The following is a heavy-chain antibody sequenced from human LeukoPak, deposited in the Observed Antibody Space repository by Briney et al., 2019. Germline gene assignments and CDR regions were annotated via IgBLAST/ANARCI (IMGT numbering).Heavy chain of an antibody. Sequence: SETLSLTCPVSSGSISSGVYYWSWIRQHPGKGLEWIGYIYYSGSTNYNPSLKSRVAISVDTSKNQVSLRLSSVAAADTAVYYCARGGSIVGATPHDAFDIWGQGTVVTVS. V-gene: IGHV4-61*08. CDR1: SGSISSGVYY. CDR3: ARGGSIVGATPHDAFDI. J-gene: IGHJ3*02. CDR2: IYYSGST. D-gene: IGHD1-26*01.